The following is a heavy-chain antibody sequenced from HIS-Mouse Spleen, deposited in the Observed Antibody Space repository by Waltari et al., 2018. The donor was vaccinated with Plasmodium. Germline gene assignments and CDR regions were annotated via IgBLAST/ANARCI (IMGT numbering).Heavy chain of an antibody. J-gene: IGHJ4*02. CDR3: ARDNWGSFGY. D-gene: IGHD7-27*01. Sequence: EVQLVESGGGLVKPGGSLRLSCAASGFTFRSYSMNWVRQAPVNGLEWCSSISIRSRYIYYSESAKGRFTIARDNAKNSLYLQMNSLRAEDTAVYYCARDNWGSFGYWGQGTLVTVSS. V-gene: IGHV3-21*01. CDR2: ISIRSRYI. CDR1: GFTFRSYS.